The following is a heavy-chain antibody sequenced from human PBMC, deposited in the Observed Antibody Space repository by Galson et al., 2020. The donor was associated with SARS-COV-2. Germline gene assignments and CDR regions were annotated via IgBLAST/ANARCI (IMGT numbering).Heavy chain of an antibody. V-gene: IGHV4-59*01. J-gene: IGHJ6*02. Sequence: SETLSLTCTVSGGSISSYYWSWIRQPPGKGLEWIGYIYYSGSTNYNPSLKSRVTISVDTSKNQFSLKLSSVTAADTAVYYCARDTPPDGSGSYYNAEQYYGMDVWGQGTTVTVSS. CDR3: ARDTPPDGSGSYYNAEQYYGMDV. CDR1: GGSISSYY. D-gene: IGHD3-10*01. CDR2: IYYSGST.